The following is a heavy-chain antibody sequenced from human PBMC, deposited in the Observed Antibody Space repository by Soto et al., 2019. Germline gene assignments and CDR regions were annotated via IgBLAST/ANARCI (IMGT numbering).Heavy chain of an antibody. CDR3: ARVGRITIFGVVTPDYFDY. CDR2: IYYSGST. V-gene: IGHV4-30-4*01. D-gene: IGHD3-3*01. CDR1: GGSISSGDYY. Sequence: KASETLSLTCTVSGGSISSGDYYWSWIRQPPGKGLEWIGYIYYSGSTYYNPSLKSRVTISVDTSKNQFSLKLSSVTAADTAVYYCARVGRITIFGVVTPDYFDYWGQGTLVTVSS. J-gene: IGHJ4*02.